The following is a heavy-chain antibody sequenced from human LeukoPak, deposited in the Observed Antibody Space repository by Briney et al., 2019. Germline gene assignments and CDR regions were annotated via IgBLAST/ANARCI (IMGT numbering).Heavy chain of an antibody. CDR3: ARGPRGGELRYFDWLLSEYYYYYYMDV. D-gene: IGHD3-9*01. Sequence: ASVKVSCKASGYTFTSYDINWVRQATGQGLEWMGWMNPNSGNTGYAQKFQGRVTMTRNTSISTAYMELSSLRSEDTAVYYCARGPRGGELRYFDWLLSEYYYYYYMDVWGKGTTVTISS. CDR1: GYTFTSYD. V-gene: IGHV1-8*01. CDR2: MNPNSGNT. J-gene: IGHJ6*03.